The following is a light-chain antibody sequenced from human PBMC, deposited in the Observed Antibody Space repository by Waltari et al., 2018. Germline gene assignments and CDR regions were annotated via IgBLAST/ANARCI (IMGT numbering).Light chain of an antibody. CDR1: QSISDN. Sequence: EIVMTQSPATLSVSPGERATFSCRASQSISDNLAWYQQKPGQAPRPLIFRASTRATDIPARCSGSGSGTEFTLTISSLQSEDFAVYYCQQFDDWPLTFGPGTKVDF. CDR2: RAS. CDR3: QQFDDWPLT. J-gene: IGKJ3*01. V-gene: IGKV3-15*01.